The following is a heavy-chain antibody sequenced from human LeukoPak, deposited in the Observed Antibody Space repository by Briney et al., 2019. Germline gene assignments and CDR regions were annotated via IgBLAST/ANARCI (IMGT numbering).Heavy chain of an antibody. CDR3: ARDQEGFDY. CDR1: GYTFTSNY. CDR2: IYPRDGST. V-gene: IGHV1-46*01. Sequence: ASVNVSCKASGYTFTSNYIHWVRQAPGQGLEWMGMIYPRDGSTSYAQKFQGRVTVTRDTSTSTVHMELSGLRSEDTAVYYCARDQEGFDYWGQGTLVTVSS. J-gene: IGHJ4*02.